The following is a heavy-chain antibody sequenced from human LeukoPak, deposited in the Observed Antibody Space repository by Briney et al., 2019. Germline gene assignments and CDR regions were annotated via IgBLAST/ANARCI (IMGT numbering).Heavy chain of an antibody. J-gene: IGHJ4*02. CDR2: IRYDGSTK. Sequence: PGKSLRLSCVASGFTFGSYSMHWVRQAPGKGLEWVAFIRYDGSTKNYPDSVKGRFTISRDDSKDTLYLQMNSLRADDTAVYYCVKDRSGTYYFDYWGQGTLVTVSS. CDR1: GFTFGSYS. CDR3: VKDRSGTYYFDY. D-gene: IGHD1-26*01. V-gene: IGHV3-30*02.